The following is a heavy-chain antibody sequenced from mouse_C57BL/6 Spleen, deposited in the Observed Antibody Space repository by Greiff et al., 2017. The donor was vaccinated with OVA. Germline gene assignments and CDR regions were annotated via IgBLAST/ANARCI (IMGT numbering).Heavy chain of an antibody. CDR1: GYSFTDYN. Sequence: EVQLQQSGPELVKPGASVKISCKASGYSFTDYNMNWVKQSNGKSLEWIGVINPNYGTTSYNQKFKGKATLTVDQSSSTADMQLNSLTSDDSAVYYCASWGDDGYYVGAMDYWGQGTTVTVSS. CDR3: ASWGDDGYYVGAMDY. V-gene: IGHV1-39*01. J-gene: IGHJ4*01. CDR2: INPNYGTT. D-gene: IGHD2-3*01.